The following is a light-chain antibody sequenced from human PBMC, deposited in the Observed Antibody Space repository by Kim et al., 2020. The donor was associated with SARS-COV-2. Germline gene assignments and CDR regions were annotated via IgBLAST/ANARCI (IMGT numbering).Light chain of an antibody. V-gene: IGLV3-21*04. Sequence: SYELTQPPSVSVAPGKSASISCGGDGIGRKSVHWYQQKPGQAPVLVIYFDSDRPVGIPERFSGSNAGDTATLTISRVEAGDEADYFCQVWDSSSDRAFGGGTKVTVL. CDR3: QVWDSSSDRA. CDR1: GIGRKS. J-gene: IGLJ3*02. CDR2: FDS.